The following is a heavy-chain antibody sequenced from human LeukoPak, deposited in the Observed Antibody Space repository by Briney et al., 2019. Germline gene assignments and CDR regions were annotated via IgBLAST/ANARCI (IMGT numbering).Heavy chain of an antibody. D-gene: IGHD5-24*01. CDR2: IKQDGSKK. V-gene: IGHV3-7*04. Sequence: GSLRLSCVASGFPFSRYWMTWVRPAPGEGVEGVANIKQDGSKKSYVDSVKGRFTISRDNAKNSLYLQMNSLRAEDTAIYYCTRVGYIDEGIDYWGQGTLVTVSS. CDR3: TRVGYIDEGIDY. CDR1: GFPFSRYW. J-gene: IGHJ4*02.